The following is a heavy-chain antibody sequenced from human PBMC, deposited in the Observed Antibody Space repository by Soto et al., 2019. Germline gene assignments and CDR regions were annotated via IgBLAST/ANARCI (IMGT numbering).Heavy chain of an antibody. CDR3: ARVYYDFWSGYSLDY. Sequence: GGSLRLSCAASGFTFSDYYMSWIRQAPGKGLEWVSYISSSGSTIYYADSVKGRFTISRDNAKNSLYLQMNSLRAEDTAVYSCARVYYDFWSGYSLDYWGQGTLVTVSS. J-gene: IGHJ4*02. D-gene: IGHD3-3*01. V-gene: IGHV3-11*01. CDR1: GFTFSDYY. CDR2: ISSSGSTI.